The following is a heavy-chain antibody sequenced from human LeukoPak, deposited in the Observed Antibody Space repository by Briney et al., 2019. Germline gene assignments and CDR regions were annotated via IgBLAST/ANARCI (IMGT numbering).Heavy chain of an antibody. CDR2: IYYSGST. CDR1: GGSISSYY. D-gene: IGHD6-19*01. CDR3: ARSSGLDAFDI. J-gene: IGHJ3*02. Sequence: PSETLSLTCTVSGGSISSYYWSWIRQPPGKGLEWIGYIYYSGSTNYNPSLKSRVTISVDTSKNQFSLKLSPVTAADTAVYYCARSSGLDAFDIWGQGTMVTVSS. V-gene: IGHV4-59*01.